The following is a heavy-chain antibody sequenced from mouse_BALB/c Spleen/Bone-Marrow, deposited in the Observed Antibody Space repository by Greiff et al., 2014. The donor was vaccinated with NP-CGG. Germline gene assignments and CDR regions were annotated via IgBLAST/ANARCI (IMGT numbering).Heavy chain of an antibody. V-gene: IGHV1-7*01. D-gene: IGHD2-4*01. CDR3: ARGLRDWYFDV. CDR1: GYTFTTYW. J-gene: IGHJ1*01. Sequence: VQLVESGAELAKPGASVKMSCKASGYTFTTYWIHWVKQRPGQGLEWIGYINPSTGNTEYNQKFRDRATLTADKSSSTPYMQLSSLTSEDSAVCYCARGLRDWYFDVWGAGTTVTVSS. CDR2: INPSTGNT.